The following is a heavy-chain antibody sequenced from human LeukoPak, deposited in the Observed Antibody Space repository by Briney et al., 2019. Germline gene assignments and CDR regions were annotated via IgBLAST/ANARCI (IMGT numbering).Heavy chain of an antibody. D-gene: IGHD3-3*01. CDR2: IYLSGST. J-gene: IGHJ4*02. Sequence: SETLSLTCTVSGGSIRSYYWSWIRQPPGKGLEWIGYIYLSGSTSYNPSLKSRVTISVDRSKNQFSLKLSSVAAADTAVYYCARSYDTNFDYWGQGTLVTVSS. CDR1: GGSIRSYY. CDR3: ARSYDTNFDY. V-gene: IGHV4-59*01.